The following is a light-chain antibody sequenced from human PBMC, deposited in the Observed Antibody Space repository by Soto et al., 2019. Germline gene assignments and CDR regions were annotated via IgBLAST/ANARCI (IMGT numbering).Light chain of an antibody. CDR1: QSISSW. V-gene: IGKV1-5*03. J-gene: IGKJ2*01. CDR3: QQYNRQYT. CDR2: KAS. Sequence: DIQMTQSPSSLSASVGDTVTITCRASQSISSWLAWYQQKPGKAPKLLIYKASSLESGVPSRFSGSGSGTEFTLTISSLQPDDFATYYCQQYNRQYTFGQGTKLVIK.